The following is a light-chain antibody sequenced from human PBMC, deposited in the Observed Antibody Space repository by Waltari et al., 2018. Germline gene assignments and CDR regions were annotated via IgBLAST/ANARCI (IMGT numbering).Light chain of an antibody. J-gene: IGKJ1*01. CDR3: QHYLRLPVT. V-gene: IGKV3-20*01. Sequence: EIALTPSPGTLSLSVGERATVSCRARESVSRALAWYQQKPGQAPRLLIYGASTRATGIPDRFSGSGSGTDFSLTISRLEPDDFAVYYCQHYLRLPVTFGQGTTVEI. CDR1: ESVSRA. CDR2: GAS.